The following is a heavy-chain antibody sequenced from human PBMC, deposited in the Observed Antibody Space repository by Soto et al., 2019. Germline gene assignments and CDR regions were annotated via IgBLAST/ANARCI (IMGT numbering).Heavy chain of an antibody. D-gene: IGHD2-15*01. CDR2: IYWDDDK. CDR1: GFSLSTSGEG. CDR3: AHKYCSGGSCYSGYFDY. V-gene: IGHV2-5*02. Sequence: QITLKESGPTLVKPTQTLTLTCTFSGFSLSTSGEGVGWIRQPPGKALEWLALIYWDDDKRYSPSLKSRLTITRDTSKNQVFLTMTSMDPVDTATYYCAHKYCSGGSCYSGYFDYWGQGTLVTVSS. J-gene: IGHJ4*02.